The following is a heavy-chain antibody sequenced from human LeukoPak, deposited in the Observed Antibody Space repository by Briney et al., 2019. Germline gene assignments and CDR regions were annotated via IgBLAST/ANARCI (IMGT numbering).Heavy chain of an antibody. J-gene: IGHJ4*02. CDR3: ARVTSAVAGGDY. CDR1: GYTFTSYD. CDR2: MNPNSGIT. Sequence: ASVKVSCKASGYTFTSYDINWVRQATGQGLEWMGWMNPNSGITGYAQKFQGRVTITRNTSISTAYMELSSLRSEDTAVYYCARVTSAVAGGDYWGQGTLVTVSS. V-gene: IGHV1-8*03. D-gene: IGHD6-19*01.